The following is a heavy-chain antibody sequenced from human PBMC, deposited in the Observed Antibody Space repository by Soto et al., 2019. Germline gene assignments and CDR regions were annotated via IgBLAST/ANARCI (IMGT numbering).Heavy chain of an antibody. V-gene: IGHV3-23*01. CDR1: GFTFSSYA. CDR2: ISGSGDRT. CDR3: ARKVLGSTSRPDWWYFDL. J-gene: IGHJ2*01. Sequence: LRLSCAASGFTFSSYAMSWVRQAPGKGLEWVSTISGSGDRTYDADTVKGRFTISRDNSKNTVNLQMNSLRADDTAVYYCARKVLGSTSRPDWWYFDLWGRGTLVTVSS. D-gene: IGHD2-2*01.